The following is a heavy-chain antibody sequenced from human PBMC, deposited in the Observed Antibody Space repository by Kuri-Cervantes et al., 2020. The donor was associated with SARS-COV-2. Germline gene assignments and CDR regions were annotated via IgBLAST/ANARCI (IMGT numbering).Heavy chain of an antibody. CDR2: IYTSGST. V-gene: IGHV4-61*02. Sequence: LRLSCTVSGGSISSGSYYWSWIRQPAGKGLEWIRRIYTSGSTNYNPSLKSRVTISVDTSKNQFSLKLSSVTAADTAVYYCARGRADIWGQGTMVTVSS. CDR1: GGSISSGSYY. J-gene: IGHJ3*02. CDR3: ARGRADI.